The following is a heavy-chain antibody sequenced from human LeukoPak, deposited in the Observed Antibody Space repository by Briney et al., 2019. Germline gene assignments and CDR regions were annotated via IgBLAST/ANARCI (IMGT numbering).Heavy chain of an antibody. V-gene: IGHV4-59*01. CDR2: IYYSGST. D-gene: IGHD4-17*01. CDR1: GGSISSYY. Sequence: SETLSLTCTVSGGSISSYYWSRIRQPPGKGLEWIGYIYYSGSTNYNPSLKSRVTISVDTSKNQFSLKLSSVTAADTAVYYCARNYGDYFYYYYYMDVWGKGTTVTVSS. J-gene: IGHJ6*03. CDR3: ARNYGDYFYYYYYMDV.